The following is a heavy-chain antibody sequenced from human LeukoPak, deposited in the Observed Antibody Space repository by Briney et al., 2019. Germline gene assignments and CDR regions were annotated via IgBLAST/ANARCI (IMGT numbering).Heavy chain of an antibody. J-gene: IGHJ4*02. CDR1: GYTFTSHG. CDR3: ARAYSGSPLGY. D-gene: IGHD1-26*01. V-gene: IGHV1-18*01. Sequence: ASVKVSCKASGYTFTSHGISWVRQAPGQGLERMGWISAYNGNTNYAQKLQGRDTLTTDTSTSTAYVELRSLRSGDTAVYYCARAYSGSPLGYWGQGTLVAV. CDR2: ISAYNGNT.